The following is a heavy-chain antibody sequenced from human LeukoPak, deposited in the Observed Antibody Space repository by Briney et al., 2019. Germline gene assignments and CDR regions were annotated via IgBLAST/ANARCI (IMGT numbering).Heavy chain of an antibody. CDR1: GGSISSSNW. CDR2: IYHSGST. J-gene: IGHJ4*02. Sequence: SETLPLTCAVSGGSISSSNWWSWVRQPPGKGLEWIGEIYHSGSTNYNPSLKSRVTISVDKSKNQFSLKLSSVTAADTAVYYCARAVAYYDSSGYGYWGQGTLVTVSS. V-gene: IGHV4-4*02. D-gene: IGHD3-22*01. CDR3: ARAVAYYDSSGYGY.